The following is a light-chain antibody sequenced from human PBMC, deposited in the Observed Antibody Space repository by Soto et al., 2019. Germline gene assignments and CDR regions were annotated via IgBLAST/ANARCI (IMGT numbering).Light chain of an antibody. CDR1: QSVSTN. Sequence: ETVMTQSPATLSVSPGERATLSCRASQSVSTNLVWYQQKPGQAPRLLIYSASTRATGIPDRFSGSGSGTEFNLTISSLQSEDFAIYYCLQYKTWPPWTFGQGTKVEIK. V-gene: IGKV3-15*01. CDR3: LQYKTWPPWT. CDR2: SAS. J-gene: IGKJ1*01.